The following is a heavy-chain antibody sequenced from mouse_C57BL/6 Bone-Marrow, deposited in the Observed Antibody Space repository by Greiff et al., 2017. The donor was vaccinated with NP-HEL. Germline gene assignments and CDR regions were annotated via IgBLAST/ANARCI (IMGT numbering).Heavy chain of an antibody. V-gene: IGHV1-69*01. CDR3: ARATITTVVASRAMDY. J-gene: IGHJ4*01. CDR1: GYTFTSYW. D-gene: IGHD1-1*01. CDR2: IDPSDSYT. Sequence: QVQLQQPGAELVMPGASVKLSCKASGYTFTSYWMHWVKQRPGQGLEWIGEIDPSDSYTNYNQKFKGKSTLTVDKSSSTAYMQLSSLTSEDSAVYYCARATITTVVASRAMDYWGQGTSVTVSS.